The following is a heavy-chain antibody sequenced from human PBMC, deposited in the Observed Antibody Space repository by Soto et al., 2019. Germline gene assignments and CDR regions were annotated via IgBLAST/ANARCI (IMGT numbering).Heavy chain of an antibody. Sequence: QVQLQESGPGLVKPSETLSLTCTVTGGSTSSYYWSWLRQPPGKGLEWIGYNSYSGSTDYNPSLKTRVTISVDTSKHQLSLKLSSATAADTAVYYCARHGGSYSFDYWGQGTLVTVSS. D-gene: IGHD1-26*01. J-gene: IGHJ4*02. CDR1: GGSTSSYY. V-gene: IGHV4-59*08. CDR3: ARHGGSYSFDY. CDR2: NSYSGST.